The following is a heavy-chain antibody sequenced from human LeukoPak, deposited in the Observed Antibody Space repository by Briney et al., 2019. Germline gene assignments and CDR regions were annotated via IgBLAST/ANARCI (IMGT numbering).Heavy chain of an antibody. CDR3: ARDGAAAGTPRFDY. CDR1: GGSISRGGYY. Sequence: SQTLSLTCTLSGGSISRGGYYCSWIRQPPGKGLEGIGYIYHSESTHYNPSLKSRVTISVATSKNQFSLELSSVTAADTAVYYCARDGAAAGTPRFDYWGERTLVSVSS. V-gene: IGHV4-30-2*01. D-gene: IGHD6-13*01. CDR2: IYHSEST. J-gene: IGHJ4*02.